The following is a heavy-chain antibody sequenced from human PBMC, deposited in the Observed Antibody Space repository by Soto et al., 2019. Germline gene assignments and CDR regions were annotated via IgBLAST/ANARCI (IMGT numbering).Heavy chain of an antibody. CDR3: AKSRVFIGAIVTLLDS. J-gene: IGHJ4*02. Sequence: EVQLLESGGGLVQPGGSLTLSCETSGFTISSYAMGWVRQAAEKGLEWVASISNNGNSAYYADSVKGRFTISRGNSENTLYLQMNGLRADDTALYFCAKSRVFIGAIVTLLDSWGQGTQVTVSS. CDR2: ISNNGNSA. CDR1: GFTISSYA. D-gene: IGHD3-16*02. V-gene: IGHV3-23*01.